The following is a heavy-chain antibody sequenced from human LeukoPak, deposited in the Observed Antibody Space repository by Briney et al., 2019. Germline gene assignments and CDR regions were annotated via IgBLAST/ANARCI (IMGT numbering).Heavy chain of an antibody. D-gene: IGHD2-2*01. V-gene: IGHV1-18*01. CDR2: ISAYNGNT. Sequence: ASVKVSFKASGYTFTSYGISWVRQAPGQGLEWMGWISAYNGNTNYAQKLQGRVTMTTDTSTSTAYMELRSLRSDDTAVYYCARDPVVPAASWFDPWGQGTLVTVSS. CDR3: ARDPVVPAASWFDP. CDR1: GYTFTSYG. J-gene: IGHJ5*02.